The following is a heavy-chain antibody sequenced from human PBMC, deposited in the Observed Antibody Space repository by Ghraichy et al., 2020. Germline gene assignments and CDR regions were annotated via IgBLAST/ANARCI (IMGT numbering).Heavy chain of an antibody. D-gene: IGHD4-17*01. CDR3: ARDSPYVDYQYYFDY. CDR2: IWYDGSNK. V-gene: IGHV3-33*01. Sequence: VAVIWYDGSNKYYADSVKGRFTISRDNSKNTLYLQMNSLRAEDTAVYYCARDSPYVDYQYYFDYWGQG. J-gene: IGHJ4*02.